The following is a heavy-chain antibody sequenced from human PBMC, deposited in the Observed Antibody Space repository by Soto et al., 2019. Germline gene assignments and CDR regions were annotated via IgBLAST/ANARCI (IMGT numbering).Heavy chain of an antibody. CDR1: GFTFSRDS. CDR2: ISSTTNYI. J-gene: IGHJ4*02. V-gene: IGHV3-21*06. Sequence: PGGSLRLSCAASGFTFSRDSMNGGGQAPGEGGEGGAGISSTTNYIYYGESLKGRVTISIDTAKNSIYLQLSTVSAEDTAVYYCARESEDLSPNLDYWGQGTLVTVSS. CDR3: ARESEDLSPNLDY.